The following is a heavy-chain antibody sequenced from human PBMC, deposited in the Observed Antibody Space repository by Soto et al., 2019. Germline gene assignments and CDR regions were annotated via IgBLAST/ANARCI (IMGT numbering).Heavy chain of an antibody. Sequence: QLQESGPGLVKPSQTLSLTCTVSGASINNNDYYWSWIRQTPVKGLEWIGYVYYHGTTDYIPSLKTILSMAIDKSHNQFTLKLNSVTAADAATYYCARMSYFYDKWYFDLWGRGTLVTVSS. CDR2: VYYHGTT. CDR3: ARMSYFYDKWYFDL. J-gene: IGHJ2*01. V-gene: IGHV4-30-4*01. CDR1: GASINNNDYY. D-gene: IGHD3-22*01.